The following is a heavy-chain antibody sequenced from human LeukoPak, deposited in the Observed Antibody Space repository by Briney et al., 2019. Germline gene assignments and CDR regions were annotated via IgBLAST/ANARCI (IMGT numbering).Heavy chain of an antibody. CDR2: LSTSSDIM. V-gene: IGHV3-11*01. CDR3: ARGLYGGNPADAFDI. D-gene: IGHD4-23*01. J-gene: IGHJ3*02. CDR1: GYIFSDYY. Sequence: GGSLRLSCAASGYIFSDYYMSWIRQAPGKGLEWVSYLSTSSDIMDYAGSVKGRFTISRDNAKNTHYLEMGSLRAEDPAVYNCARGLYGGNPADAFDIWGQGTMVTVS.